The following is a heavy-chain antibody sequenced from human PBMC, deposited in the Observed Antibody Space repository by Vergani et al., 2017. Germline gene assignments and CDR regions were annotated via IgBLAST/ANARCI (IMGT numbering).Heavy chain of an antibody. CDR3: GGGSDNYN. J-gene: IGHJ4*02. V-gene: IGHV3-23*01. CDR1: GFPLRSHA. CDR2: IKNIGDIT. D-gene: IGHD5-24*01. Sequence: FRLLRPEEAVVRPGGSLSLSCVASGFPLRSHAMRWVGEGHGQGLEWVSSIKNIGDITPYADSVKGRFTRSSDNSKNTLYLQRTSLRIEDTAVNYCGGGSDNYNWGQGTLVTVSS.